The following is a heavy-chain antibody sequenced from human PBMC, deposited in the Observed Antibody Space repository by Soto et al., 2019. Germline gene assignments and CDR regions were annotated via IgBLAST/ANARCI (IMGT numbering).Heavy chain of an antibody. CDR2: IYYSGST. V-gene: IGHV4-31*03. D-gene: IGHD2-2*01. Sequence: SETLSLTCTVSGGSISSGGYYWSWIRQHPGKGLEWIGYIYYSGSTYYNPSLKSRVTRSVDTSKNQFSLKLSSVTAAGTAVYYCASRSSVLMGFDYWGQGTLVTVSS. CDR3: ASRSSVLMGFDY. CDR1: GGSISSGGYY. J-gene: IGHJ4*02.